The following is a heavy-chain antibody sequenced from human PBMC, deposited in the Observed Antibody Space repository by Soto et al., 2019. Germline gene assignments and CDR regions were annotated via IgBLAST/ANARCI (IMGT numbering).Heavy chain of an antibody. CDR3: ASEKISIFGVVNPSAV. Sequence: EVQLVESGGGWVQPGGCLRLSCAGSGFTFSSYAMSWVRQAPGKGLEWVSGISGSGGSTSYADPVKGPLTNTRDNSKNTCYQQINSLETEDTAVHYCASEKISIFGVVNPSAVLGQGPTVTVSS. CDR1: GFTFSSYA. CDR2: ISGSGGST. V-gene: IGHV3-23*04. D-gene: IGHD3-3*01. J-gene: IGHJ6*02.